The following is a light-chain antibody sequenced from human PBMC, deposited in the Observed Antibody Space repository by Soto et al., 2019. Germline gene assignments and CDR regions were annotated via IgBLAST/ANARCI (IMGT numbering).Light chain of an antibody. V-gene: IGLV2-23*03. Sequence: QSALTQPASVSGSPGQSITISCTGTSSDVGSYNLVSWYQQHPGKAPKLMIYEGSKRPSGVSNRFSGSKSGNTASLTISGLQAEDEADYYCCSYAGSSTFVWRFGGGTQLTVL. CDR3: CSYAGSSTFVWR. J-gene: IGLJ7*01. CDR2: EGS. CDR1: SSDVGSYNL.